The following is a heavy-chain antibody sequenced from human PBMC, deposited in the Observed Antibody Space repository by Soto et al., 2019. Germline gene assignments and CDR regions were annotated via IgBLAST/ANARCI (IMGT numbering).Heavy chain of an antibody. CDR1: GDSISSDY. D-gene: IGHD3-3*01. CDR2: IYNSETT. CDR3: ARGPYSITIFGRDYYYYYMDV. Sequence: PSETLSLTCTVSGDSISSDYWSWIRQPPGKRLEWIGFIYNSETTNYNPSLNSRVTISVDTSKNQFSLKLSSVTAADTAVYYCARGPYSITIFGRDYYYYYMDVWGKGTTVTVSS. J-gene: IGHJ6*03. V-gene: IGHV4-59*12.